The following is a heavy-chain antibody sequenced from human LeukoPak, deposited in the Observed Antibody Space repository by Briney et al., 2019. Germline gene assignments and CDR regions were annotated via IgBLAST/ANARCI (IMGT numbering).Heavy chain of an antibody. CDR3: ARTIIY. Sequence: PGGSLRLSCVASGFTFSNYWMHWVRQAPGKGLEWVSRIKTDGTITSSADSVEGRFTISRDNANNSLYLQMNTLRVEDTAVYYCARTIIYWGQGTLVTVSS. V-gene: IGHV3-74*01. CDR1: GFTFSNYW. CDR2: IKTDGTIT. J-gene: IGHJ4*02.